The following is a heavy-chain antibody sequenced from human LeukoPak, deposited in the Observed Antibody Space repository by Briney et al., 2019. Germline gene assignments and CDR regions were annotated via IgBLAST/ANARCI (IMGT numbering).Heavy chain of an antibody. CDR3: ARWKMELQRNAFDF. CDR1: GFTFRIYW. D-gene: IGHD1-26*01. J-gene: IGHJ3*01. CDR2: INQDGSEE. V-gene: IGHV3-7*03. Sequence: GGSLRLSCAASGFTFRIYWMSWIRQAPGKEPEGVADINQDGSEEYYLQSVRGRFTVSRDNAQNAVFLQMTNLRADDTAVYYCARWKMELQRNAFDFWGQGTVVTVSS.